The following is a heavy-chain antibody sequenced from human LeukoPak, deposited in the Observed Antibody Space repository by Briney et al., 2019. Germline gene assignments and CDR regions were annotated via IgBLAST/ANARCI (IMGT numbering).Heavy chain of an antibody. J-gene: IGHJ4*02. V-gene: IGHV4-34*01. Sequence: SENLSLTCAVYGGSFSGYYWSWIRHPPGKGLEWIGEINHSGSTNYNPSLKSRVTISIDRSKNQLSLNVRPVSAADTAVYYCGRGLGLRARGWVSMSADWGQGTLVTVSS. D-gene: IGHD5/OR15-5a*01. CDR2: INHSGST. CDR1: GGSFSGYY. CDR3: GRGLGLRARGWVSMSAD.